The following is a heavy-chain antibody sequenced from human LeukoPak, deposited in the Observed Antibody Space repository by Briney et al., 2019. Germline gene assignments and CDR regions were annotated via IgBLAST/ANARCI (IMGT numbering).Heavy chain of an antibody. Sequence: SETLSLTCTVSGGSISSGDYYWSWIRQPPGKGLEWIGYIYYSGGTYYNPSLKSRVTISVDTSKNQFSLKLSSVTAADTAVYYCARVWYYYDSSDDPDLGAFDIWGQGTMVTVSS. J-gene: IGHJ3*02. CDR1: GGSISSGDYY. V-gene: IGHV4-30-4*08. CDR2: IYYSGGT. D-gene: IGHD3-22*01. CDR3: ARVWYYYDSSDDPDLGAFDI.